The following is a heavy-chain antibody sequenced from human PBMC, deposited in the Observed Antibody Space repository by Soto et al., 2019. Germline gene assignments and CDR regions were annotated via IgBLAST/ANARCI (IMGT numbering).Heavy chain of an antibody. V-gene: IGHV4-59*01. CDR3: ARSGSGAAGTFYYYGMDV. CDR1: GGSISRYY. CDR2: IYYSGST. D-gene: IGHD6-13*01. Sequence: SETLSLTCTVSGGSISRYYWSWIRQPPGKGLEWIGYIYYSGSTNYNPSLKSRVTISVDTSKNQFSLKLSSVTAADTAVYYCARSGSGAAGTFYYYGMDVWGQGTTVTVSS. J-gene: IGHJ6*02.